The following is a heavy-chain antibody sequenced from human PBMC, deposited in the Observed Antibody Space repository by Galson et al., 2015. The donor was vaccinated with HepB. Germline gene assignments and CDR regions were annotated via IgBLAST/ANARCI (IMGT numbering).Heavy chain of an antibody. CDR3: ARDRVGTLHRPDWYFDL. D-gene: IGHD4-23*01. CDR1: GFTFSDYY. Sequence: SLRLSCAASGFTFSDYYMSWIRQAPGKGLEWVSYISSSSSYTNYADSVKGRFTISRDNAKNSLYLQMNSLRAEDTAVYYCARDRVGTLHRPDWYFDLWGRGTLVTVSS. CDR2: ISSSSSYT. J-gene: IGHJ2*01. V-gene: IGHV3-11*06.